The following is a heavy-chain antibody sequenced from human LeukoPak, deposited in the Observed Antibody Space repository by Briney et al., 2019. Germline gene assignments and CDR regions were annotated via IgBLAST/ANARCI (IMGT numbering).Heavy chain of an antibody. D-gene: IGHD3-22*01. CDR1: GFTFSDYY. CDR3: AKSPYDSSGYFVY. J-gene: IGHJ4*02. V-gene: IGHV3-11*01. Sequence: PGGSLRLSCAASGFTFSDYYMSWIRQAPGKGLEWVSYISSSGSTIYYADSVKGRFTISRDNAKNSLYLQMNSLRADDTAVYYCAKSPYDSSGYFVYWGQGILVTVSS. CDR2: ISSSGSTI.